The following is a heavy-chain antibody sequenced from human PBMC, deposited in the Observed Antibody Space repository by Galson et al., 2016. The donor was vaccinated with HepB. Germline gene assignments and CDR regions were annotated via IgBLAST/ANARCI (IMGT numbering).Heavy chain of an antibody. D-gene: IGHD3-9*01. CDR1: GFTFSSYG. J-gene: IGHJ4*02. CDR2: ISIDGTKT. V-gene: IGHV3-30*04. Sequence: SLRLSCAASGFTFSSYGMHWVRQAPGKGLEWVAVISIDGTKTYYADSVKGRFTISRDSSRNTLSLHLNSLRVEDTAVYYCARVPDYSPTFFDYWGQGTLVTVSS. CDR3: ARVPDYSPTFFDY.